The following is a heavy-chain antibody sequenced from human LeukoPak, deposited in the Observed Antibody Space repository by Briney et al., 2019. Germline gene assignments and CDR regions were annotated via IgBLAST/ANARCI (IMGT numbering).Heavy chain of an antibody. CDR1: GGSISSSSCY. V-gene: IGHV4-39*07. Sequence: SETLSLTCTVSGGSISSSSCYWGWIRQPPGKGLEWIGSIYYSGSTYYNPSLKSRVTISVDTSKNQFSLKLSSVTAADTAVYYCARAIYYYDSSEGSYFDYWGQGTLVTVSS. CDR2: IYYSGST. J-gene: IGHJ4*02. CDR3: ARAIYYYDSSEGSYFDY. D-gene: IGHD3-22*01.